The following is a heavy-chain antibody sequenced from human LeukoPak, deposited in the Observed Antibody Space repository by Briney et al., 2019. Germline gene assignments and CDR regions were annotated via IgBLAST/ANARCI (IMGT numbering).Heavy chain of an antibody. Sequence: GGSLRLSCETAGFTFSSYVMHWVRHAPGQGLVWVSRIKGDGISTNYADSVKGRFTISRDIAKNTLYLQMNSLRAEDTGVYYCAKDHYWSIDYWGRGTLVTVSS. J-gene: IGHJ4*02. CDR2: IKGDGIST. V-gene: IGHV3-74*01. D-gene: IGHD3-3*01. CDR1: GFTFSSYV. CDR3: AKDHYWSIDY.